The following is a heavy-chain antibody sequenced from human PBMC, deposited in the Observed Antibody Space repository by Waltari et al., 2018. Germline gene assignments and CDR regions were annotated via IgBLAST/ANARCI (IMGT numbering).Heavy chain of an antibody. CDR1: GYTFTSYY. Sequence: QVQLVQSGAEVKKPGASVTVSCKASGYTFTSYYMHWVRQAPGQGLEWMGIINPSGGSTSYAQKFQGRVTMTRDTSTSTVYMELSSLRSEDTAVYYCARGGTIMITFGGVIVPGYWGQGTLVTVSS. V-gene: IGHV1-46*01. J-gene: IGHJ4*02. D-gene: IGHD3-16*02. CDR3: ARGGTIMITFGGVIVPGY. CDR2: INPSGGST.